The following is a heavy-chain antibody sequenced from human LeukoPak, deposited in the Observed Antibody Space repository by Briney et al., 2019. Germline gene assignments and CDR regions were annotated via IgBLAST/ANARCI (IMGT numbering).Heavy chain of an antibody. V-gene: IGHV1-69*13. CDR2: IIPIFGTA. D-gene: IGHD2-2*01. J-gene: IGHJ6*04. CDR1: GGTFSSYA. Sequence: SVKVSCKASGGTFSSYAISWVRQAPGQGLGWMGGIIPIFGTANYAQKFQGRVTITADESTSTAYTELSSLRSEDTAVYYCASTVVPAATVGGYYYYYGMDVWGKGTTVTVSS. CDR3: ASTVVPAATVGGYYYYYGMDV.